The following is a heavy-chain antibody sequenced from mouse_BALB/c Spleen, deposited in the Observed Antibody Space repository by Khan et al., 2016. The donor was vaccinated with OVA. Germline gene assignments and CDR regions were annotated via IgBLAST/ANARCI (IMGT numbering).Heavy chain of an antibody. V-gene: IGHV14-3*02. J-gene: IGHJ2*01. Sequence: LKESGAKLVKSGASFKLSCTASRLNIKATYMHLLKQWPDQGLEWLGRIDPPNGNTKFDPKFQGKPTTTADTSSNTAYLQLSSLKSEDTAIYYCARMARKWGQGTTLTVSS. CDR1: RLNIKATY. CDR2: IDPPNGNT. CDR3: ARMARK.